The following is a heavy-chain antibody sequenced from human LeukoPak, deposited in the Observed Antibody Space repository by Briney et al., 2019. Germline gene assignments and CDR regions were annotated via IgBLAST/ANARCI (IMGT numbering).Heavy chain of an antibody. CDR3: AKDMRTTSWYGIDY. V-gene: IGHV3-30*18. CDR1: GFTFSTYG. Sequence: PGGSLRLSCTASGFTFSTYGMHWVRQAPGKGLERVAVISYDGNNKYYADSMKGRFTISRDNSKNTLYLQMSSLRAEDTAVYYCAKDMRTTSWYGIDYWGQGTLVTVSS. CDR2: ISYDGNNK. D-gene: IGHD6-13*01. J-gene: IGHJ4*02.